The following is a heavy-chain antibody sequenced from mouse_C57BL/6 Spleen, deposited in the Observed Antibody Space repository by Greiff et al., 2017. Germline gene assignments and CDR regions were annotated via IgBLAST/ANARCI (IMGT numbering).Heavy chain of an antibody. CDR2: IYPGSGST. CDR1: GYTFTSYW. D-gene: IGHD2-3*01. J-gene: IGHJ3*01. Sequence: VQLQQPGAELVKPGASVKMSCKASGYTFTSYWTTWVKQRPGQGLEWTGDIYPGSGSTNYNEKFKSKATLTVDTSSSTAYMQLSSLTSVDSAVYFCARSGDVYYWFAYWGQGTLVTVSA. CDR3: ARSGDVYYWFAY. V-gene: IGHV1-55*01.